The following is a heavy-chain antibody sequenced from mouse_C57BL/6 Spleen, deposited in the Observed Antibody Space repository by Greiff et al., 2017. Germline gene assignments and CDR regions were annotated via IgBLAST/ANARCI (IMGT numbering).Heavy chain of an antibody. J-gene: IGHJ2*01. D-gene: IGHD1-1*01. Sequence: QVQLQQSGAELVRPGASVTLSCKASGYTFTDYEMHWVKQTPVHGLEWIGAIDPETGGTAYNQKFKGKAILTADKSSSTAYMELRSLTSEDSAVYYCTRSDYYYGSSYVYWGQGTTLTVSS. CDR3: TRSDYYYGSSYVY. V-gene: IGHV1-15*01. CDR1: GYTFTDYE. CDR2: IDPETGGT.